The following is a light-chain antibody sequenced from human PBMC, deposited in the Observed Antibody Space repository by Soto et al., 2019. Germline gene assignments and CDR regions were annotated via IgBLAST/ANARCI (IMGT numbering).Light chain of an antibody. CDR2: EVT. Sequence: QPVLTQPPSASGSPGQSVTISCTGTSSDVGGYNYVSWYQQHLGKAPKLMIYEVTKRPSGVPDRFSGSKSGNTASLTVSGLQAEDEADYYCTSHAGINNVVFGGGTKLTVL. CDR3: TSHAGINNVV. J-gene: IGLJ2*01. V-gene: IGLV2-8*01. CDR1: SSDVGGYNY.